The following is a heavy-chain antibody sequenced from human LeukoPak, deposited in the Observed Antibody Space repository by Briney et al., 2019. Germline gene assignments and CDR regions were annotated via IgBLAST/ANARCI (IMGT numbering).Heavy chain of an antibody. J-gene: IGHJ5*02. CDR3: ARRGAGYYGSGSYYKDGFDP. CDR1: GVSISSSSYY. CDR2: IHYSGST. D-gene: IGHD3-10*01. V-gene: IGHV4-39*01. Sequence: SETLSLTCTVSGVSISSSSYYWGWIRQPPGKGLEYIGSIHYSGSTYYNLSLKSRVTISVDTSKNQFSLKLSSVTAADTAVYYCARRGAGYYGSGSYYKDGFDPWGQGTLVTVSS.